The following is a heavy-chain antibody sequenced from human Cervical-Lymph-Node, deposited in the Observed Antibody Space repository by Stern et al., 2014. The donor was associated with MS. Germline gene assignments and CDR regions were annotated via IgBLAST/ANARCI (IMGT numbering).Heavy chain of an antibody. CDR3: ARQASTVAHRGDY. Sequence: VQLVQSGAEVTKPGESLRISCKTSGYDFTRHLIGWVRQLPGKGLEFMGGIDPSDSETRYSPSFQGQVTISADTSTTTAYLQWRSLRASDTGMYFCARQASTVAHRGDYWGQGTLVTVSS. D-gene: IGHD2-21*02. V-gene: IGHV5-51*01. CDR1: GYDFTRHL. CDR2: IDPSDSET. J-gene: IGHJ4*02.